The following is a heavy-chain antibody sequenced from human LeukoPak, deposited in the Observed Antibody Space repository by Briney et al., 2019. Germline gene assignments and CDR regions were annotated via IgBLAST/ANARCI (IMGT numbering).Heavy chain of an antibody. CDR3: ARAPTVLVGYCSSSSCQADY. J-gene: IGHJ4*02. D-gene: IGHD2-2*01. V-gene: IGHV3-11*04. CDR1: GFTFSDYY. Sequence: GGSLRLSCAASGFTFSDYYMSWIRQAPGKGREWVSYISSSGSTIYYADSVKGRFTISRDNAKNSLYLQMNSLRAEDTAVYYCARAPTVLVGYCSSSSCQADYWGQGTLVTVSS. CDR2: ISSSGSTI.